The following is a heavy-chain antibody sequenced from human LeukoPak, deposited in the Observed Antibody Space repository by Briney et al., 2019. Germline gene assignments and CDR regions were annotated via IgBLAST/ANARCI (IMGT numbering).Heavy chain of an antibody. J-gene: IGHJ5*02. CDR3: AKGPHTASSYNWFDP. Sequence: QPGGSPRLSCAASGFTFSIYAMSWVRQAPGKGLEWVSVISGSGGSTYYADSVKGRFTISRDNSQNTLYLQMNSLRAEDTAVYYCAKGPHTASSYNWFDPWGRGTLVTVSS. D-gene: IGHD5-18*01. CDR1: GFTFSIYA. CDR2: ISGSGGST. V-gene: IGHV3-23*01.